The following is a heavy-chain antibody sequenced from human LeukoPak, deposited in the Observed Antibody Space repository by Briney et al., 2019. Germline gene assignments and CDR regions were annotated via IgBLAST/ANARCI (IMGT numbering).Heavy chain of an antibody. CDR3: ATSPTFADYGFDY. CDR2: IYSGGST. CDR1: GITVSRNY. V-gene: IGHV3-53*01. Sequence: GGSLRLSCAASGITVSRNYMNWVRQAPGKGLEWVSVIYSGGSTYYSDSVKGRFSISRDNPKNTVYLQMNALRGEDTAVYYCATSPTFADYGFDYWGRGTPVTVSS. J-gene: IGHJ4*02. D-gene: IGHD4-17*01.